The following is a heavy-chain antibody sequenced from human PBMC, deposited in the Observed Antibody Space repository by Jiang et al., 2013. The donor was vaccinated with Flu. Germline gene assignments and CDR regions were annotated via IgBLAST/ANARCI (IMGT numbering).Heavy chain of an antibody. D-gene: IGHD2-8*01. CDR1: GGTFSNFA. CDR3: VRDSPYCTDI. CDR2: IIPLFGSS. Sequence: SGAEVKEPGSSVKVSCKASGGTFSNFAFSWVRQAPGQGLEWMGGIIPLFGSSTYAQNFQGRVTISADEDTTTVHMELRSLGSEDTALYYCVRDSPYCTDI. J-gene: IGHJ3*02. V-gene: IGHV1-69*01.